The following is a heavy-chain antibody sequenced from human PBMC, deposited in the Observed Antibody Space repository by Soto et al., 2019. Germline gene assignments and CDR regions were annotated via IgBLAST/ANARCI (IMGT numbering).Heavy chain of an antibody. D-gene: IGHD1-1*01. CDR1: GGTFSSSA. V-gene: IGHV1-69*01. J-gene: IGHJ6*02. Sequence: QVQLVQSGAEMKEPGSSVKVSCKTSGGTFSSSAISWLRQAPGQGLEWMGGIIALFRTPDYAQKFQGRVTIAADESTSTAYMELSSLRSEDTGVYYCARDNDRLQLGGNYYYILDVWGQGTTIPVSS. CDR2: IIALFRTP. CDR3: ARDNDRLQLGGNYYYILDV.